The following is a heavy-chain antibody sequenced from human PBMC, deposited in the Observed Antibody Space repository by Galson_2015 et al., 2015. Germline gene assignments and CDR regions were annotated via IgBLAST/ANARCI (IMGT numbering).Heavy chain of an antibody. D-gene: IGHD3-10*01. CDR1: GDSVSSNSAA. CDR2: TYYRSKWYN. V-gene: IGHV6-1*01. Sequence: CAISGDSVSSNSAAWNWIRQSPSRGLEWLGRTYYRSKWYNGYAASVKGRLTINPDTSKNQFSLQLNSVTPEDTAVYYCARMVGDSPDSWGQGTLVTVSS. CDR3: ARMVGDSPDS. J-gene: IGHJ5*01.